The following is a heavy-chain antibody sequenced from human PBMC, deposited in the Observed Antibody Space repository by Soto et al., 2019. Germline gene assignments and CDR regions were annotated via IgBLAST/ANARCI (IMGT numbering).Heavy chain of an antibody. CDR3: AGGRAYSGDGGHSYFDY. V-gene: IGHV4-31*03. D-gene: IGHD4-17*01. CDR1: GGSIASGDKY. Sequence: QVQLQESGPGLVKPSQTLSLTCTVSGGSIASGDKYWIWIRQHPGQGLEWIGYIYYRGSTYHSPSLKSRVTISVDTSNNQFALKLSSVTAADTAVYYCAGGRAYSGDGGHSYFDYWGQGIMVSVSS. J-gene: IGHJ4*02. CDR2: IYYRGST.